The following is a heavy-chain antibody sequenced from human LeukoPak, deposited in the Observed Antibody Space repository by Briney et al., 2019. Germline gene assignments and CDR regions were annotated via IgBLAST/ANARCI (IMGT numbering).Heavy chain of an antibody. D-gene: IGHD3-10*01. V-gene: IGHV7-4-1*02. CDR2: INTNTGNP. CDR3: ARCGSIWFGELLSPIDY. CDR1: GYTFTSYA. J-gene: IGHJ4*02. Sequence: GASVKVSCKASGYTFTSYAMNWVRQAPGQGLEWMGWINTNTGNPTYAQGFTGRFVFSLDTSVSTAYLQISSLKAEDTAVYYCARCGSIWFGELLSPIDYWGQGTLVTVSS.